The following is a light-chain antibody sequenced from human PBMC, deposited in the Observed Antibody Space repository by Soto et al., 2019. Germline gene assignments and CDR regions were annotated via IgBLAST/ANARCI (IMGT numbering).Light chain of an antibody. Sequence: QSALTQPPSASGSPGQSVTISCTGTSSDVGANNYVSWYQQHPGKAPKLMIYEVTKRPSGVPDRFSGSKSGNTASLTVSGLQAEDAADYYCSSYAGANRVFGTGTKLTVL. CDR3: SSYAGANRV. J-gene: IGLJ1*01. V-gene: IGLV2-8*01. CDR2: EVT. CDR1: SSDVGANNY.